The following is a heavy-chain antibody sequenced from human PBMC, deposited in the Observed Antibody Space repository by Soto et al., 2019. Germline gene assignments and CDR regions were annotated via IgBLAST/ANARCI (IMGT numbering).Heavy chain of an antibody. CDR1: GFTFSTYW. CDR2: INSDGNNT. D-gene: IGHD1-26*01. CDR3: ARDRGGNYYGGFDY. Sequence: EVQLVESGGGLVQPGGSLRLSCAASGFTFSTYWMHWVRQAPGKGLVWVSRINSDGNNTNYADSVKGRFTISRDNAKSTLSLQMNSLRAEDTAVYFCARDRGGNYYGGFDYWGQGTLVTVSS. V-gene: IGHV3-74*01. J-gene: IGHJ4*02.